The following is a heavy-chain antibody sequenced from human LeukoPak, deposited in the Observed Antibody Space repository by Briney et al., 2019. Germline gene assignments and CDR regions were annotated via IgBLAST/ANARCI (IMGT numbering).Heavy chain of an antibody. D-gene: IGHD3-10*01. J-gene: IGHJ6*03. Sequence: SETLSLTCTVSGGSISSSSYYWGWIRQPPGKGLEWIGSIYYSGSTYHNPSLKSRVTISVDTSKNQFSLKLSSVTAADTAVYYCARDVHYGAYYYMDVWGKGTTVTVSS. V-gene: IGHV4-39*07. CDR2: IYYSGST. CDR3: ARDVHYGAYYYMDV. CDR1: GGSISSSSYY.